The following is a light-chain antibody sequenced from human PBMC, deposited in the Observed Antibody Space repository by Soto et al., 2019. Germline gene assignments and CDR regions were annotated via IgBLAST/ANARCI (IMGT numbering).Light chain of an antibody. CDR1: QSVSSY. J-gene: IGKJ5*01. Sequence: EIVLTQSPATLSLSPGERATRSCRASQSVSSYLAWYQQKPGQAPRLLIYDTSIRASGIPARFSGSGSGTDFTLTISSLDPEDFAVYYCQQRSNRPLTFGQGTRLEIK. V-gene: IGKV3-11*01. CDR2: DTS. CDR3: QQRSNRPLT.